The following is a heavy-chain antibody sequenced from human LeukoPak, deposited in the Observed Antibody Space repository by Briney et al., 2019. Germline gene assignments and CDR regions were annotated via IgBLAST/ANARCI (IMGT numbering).Heavy chain of an antibody. CDR3: ARERRITIFGVADRGAFDI. CDR2: IYTSGST. D-gene: IGHD3-3*01. Sequence: SETLSLTCTVSGGSISSYYWSWIRQPAGKGLEWIGRIYTSGSTNYNPSLKSRVTMSVDTSKNQFSLKLSSVTAADTAVYYCARERRITIFGVADRGAFDIWGQGTMVTVSS. J-gene: IGHJ3*02. V-gene: IGHV4-4*07. CDR1: GGSISSYY.